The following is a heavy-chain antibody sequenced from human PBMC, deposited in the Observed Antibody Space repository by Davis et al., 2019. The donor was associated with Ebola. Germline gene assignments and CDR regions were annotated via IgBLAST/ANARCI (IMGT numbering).Heavy chain of an antibody. CDR3: ASGQYSSSWYSYYYGMDV. V-gene: IGHV4-34*01. D-gene: IGHD6-13*01. J-gene: IGHJ6*02. Sequence: MPSETLSLTCAVYGGSFSGYYWSWIRQPPGKGLEWIGEINHSGSTNYNPSLKSRVTISVDTSKNQFSLKLSSVTAADTAVYYCASGQYSSSWYSYYYGMDVWGQGTTVTVSS. CDR1: GGSFSGYY. CDR2: INHSGST.